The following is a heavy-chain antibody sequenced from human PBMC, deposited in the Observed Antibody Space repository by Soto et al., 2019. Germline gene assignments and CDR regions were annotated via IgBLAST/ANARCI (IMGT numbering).Heavy chain of an antibody. Sequence: SETLSLTCTVSGGSIGVYYWSWIRQPPGKGLEWIGYMYNTGSTVYNPSFKSRVTISVDTSKNQFSLKLNSVTAADTAVYYCARDLWGYCGTDCYPLDVWGQGTTVTVS. CDR1: GGSIGVYY. CDR2: MYNTGST. V-gene: IGHV4-59*01. CDR3: ARDLWGYCGTDCYPLDV. J-gene: IGHJ6*02. D-gene: IGHD2-21*02.